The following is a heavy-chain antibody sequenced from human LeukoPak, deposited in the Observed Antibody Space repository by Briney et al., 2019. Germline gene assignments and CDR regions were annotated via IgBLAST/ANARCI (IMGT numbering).Heavy chain of an antibody. CDR2: IRFDGTKK. J-gene: IGHJ4*02. CDR1: GFNFRRNG. D-gene: IGHD3-22*01. CDR3: ARDFDYPTGHYYYPPDY. V-gene: IGHV3-30*02. Sequence: GGSLRLSCAASGFNFRRNGMHWVRQAPGKGLEWLSFIRFDGTKKFYTQSVRGRFTISRDTSINVLYLQMNNLTAEDTAVYYCARDFDYPTGHYYYPPDYWGPGTLVTVSS.